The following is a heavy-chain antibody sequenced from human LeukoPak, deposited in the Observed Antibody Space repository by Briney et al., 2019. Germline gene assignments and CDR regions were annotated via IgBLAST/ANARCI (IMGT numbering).Heavy chain of an antibody. J-gene: IGHJ4*02. D-gene: IGHD5-24*01. CDR1: RYSFTSFW. CDR2: IYLVDFDT. CDR3: ARYMRGHAEMRGLYYFDY. Sequence: GECLKISCKGSRYSFTSFWIGCVRPMPGKGPECMGIIYLVDFDTRYSPSFPGQVTISAAKSISTAYLQWSSLEGSDTAMYFCARYMRGHAEMRGLYYFDYWGQGTLVTVSS. V-gene: IGHV5-51*01.